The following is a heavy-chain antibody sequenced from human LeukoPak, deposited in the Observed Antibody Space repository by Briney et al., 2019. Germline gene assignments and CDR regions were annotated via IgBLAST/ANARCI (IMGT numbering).Heavy chain of an antibody. CDR1: GFAFSSFA. J-gene: IGHJ5*02. V-gene: IGHV3-23*01. CDR3: ANRVAQHDS. D-gene: IGHD3-16*01. Sequence: GGSLRLSCVASGFAFSSFAMSWVRQAPGKGLEWVAGIPSSGPITYYADSVKGRFTISRDNSKNTLYLQMNSLTAEDTGVYYCANRVAQHDSWGQGTLVTVSS. CDR2: IPSSGPIT.